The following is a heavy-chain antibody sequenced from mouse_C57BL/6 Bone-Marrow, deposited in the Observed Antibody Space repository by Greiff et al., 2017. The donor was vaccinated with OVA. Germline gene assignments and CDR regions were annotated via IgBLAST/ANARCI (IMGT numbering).Heavy chain of an antibody. J-gene: IGHJ4*01. Sequence: EVKLMESGPGLVKPSQSLSLTCSVTGYSITSGYYWNWIRQFPGNKLEWMGYISYDGSNNYNPSLKNRISITRDTSKNQFFLKLNSVTTEDTATYYCARKDFRYLDYWGQGTSVTVSS. CDR1: GYSITSGYY. CDR2: ISYDGSN. CDR3: ARKDFRYLDY. V-gene: IGHV3-6*01. D-gene: IGHD2-14*01.